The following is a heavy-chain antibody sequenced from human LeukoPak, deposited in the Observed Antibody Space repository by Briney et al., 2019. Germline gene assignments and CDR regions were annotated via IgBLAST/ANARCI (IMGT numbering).Heavy chain of an antibody. CDR3: ARDDPPDYSSSWKYLGGYYYGMDV. D-gene: IGHD6-13*01. CDR1: GGSINTYY. Sequence: SETLSLTCTVSGGSINTYYWSWIRQPPGKGLEWIGYIYYSGSTTYNPSLKSRVTMSVDTSKNQFSLKLRSMTAADTAVYYCARDDPPDYSSSWKYLGGYYYGMDVWGQGTTVTVSS. J-gene: IGHJ6*02. CDR2: IYYSGST. V-gene: IGHV4-59*01.